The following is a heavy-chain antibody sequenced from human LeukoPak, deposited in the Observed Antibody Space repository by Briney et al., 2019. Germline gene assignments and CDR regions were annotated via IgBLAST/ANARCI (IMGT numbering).Heavy chain of an antibody. V-gene: IGHV1-2*02. D-gene: IGHD4-17*01. Sequence: GASVKVSCKSSGYTFTSYYMYWVRQAPGQGLEWMGWINPNSGGTKNAQKFQGRVTMTRDTSISTAYMELSRLRSDDTAVYYCAREGFGDFAVRWFDPWGQGTLVTVSS. CDR3: AREGFGDFAVRWFDP. CDR2: INPNSGGT. CDR1: GYTFTSYY. J-gene: IGHJ5*02.